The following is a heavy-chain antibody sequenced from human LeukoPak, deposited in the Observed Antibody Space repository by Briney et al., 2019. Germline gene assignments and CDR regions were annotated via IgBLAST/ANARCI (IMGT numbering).Heavy chain of an antibody. D-gene: IGHD3-10*01. CDR1: GYTFTGYY. Sequence: ASVKVSRKASGYTFTGYYIHWVRQAPGQGLEWMGWINPNSGGTNYAQKFQGWVTMTRDTSISTVYMELSRLKSDDTAVYYCAKVAGYYGSGSYVFEYWGQGTLVTVS. V-gene: IGHV1-2*04. CDR2: INPNSGGT. J-gene: IGHJ4*02. CDR3: AKVAGYYGSGSYVFEY.